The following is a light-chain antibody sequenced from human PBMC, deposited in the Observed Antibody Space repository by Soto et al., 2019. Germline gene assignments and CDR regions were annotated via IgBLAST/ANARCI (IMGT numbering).Light chain of an antibody. V-gene: IGKV1-5*03. Sequence: DIQMTQSPSTLSASVGDRVTITCRASQSISNWLAWYQQKPGKAPKVLIYKASSLKSGVPSRFSGSGSGTEFHLTISSVQPDDFVTYCCQQYNSYPYTFRQGTKLDIK. CDR1: QSISNW. CDR3: QQYNSYPYT. J-gene: IGKJ2*01. CDR2: KAS.